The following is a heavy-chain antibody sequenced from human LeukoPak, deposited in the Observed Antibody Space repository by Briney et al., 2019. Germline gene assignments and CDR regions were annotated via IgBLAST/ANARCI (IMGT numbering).Heavy chain of an antibody. CDR3: AKYYDFWSGYLPFDY. V-gene: IGHV3-7*01. Sequence: GGSLRLSCAASGFTFSSYAMSWVRQAPGKELEWVANIKQDGSEKYYVDSVKGRFTISRDNAENSLYLQMNSLRAEDTAMYYCAKYYDFWSGYLPFDYWGQGTLVTVSS. J-gene: IGHJ4*02. CDR1: GFTFSSYA. CDR2: IKQDGSEK. D-gene: IGHD3-3*01.